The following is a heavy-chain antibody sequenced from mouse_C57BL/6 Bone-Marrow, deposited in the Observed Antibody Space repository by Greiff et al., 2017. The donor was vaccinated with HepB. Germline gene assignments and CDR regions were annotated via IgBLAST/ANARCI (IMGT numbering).Heavy chain of an antibody. V-gene: IGHV1-50*01. CDR2: IDPSDSYT. J-gene: IGHJ3*01. D-gene: IGHD4-1*01. CDR1: GYTFTSYW. CDR3: ARNWDGSWFAY. Sequence: VQLQQPGAELVKPGASVKLSCKASGYTFTSYWMQWVKQRPGQGLEWIGGIDPSDSYTNYNQKFKGKATLTVDTSSSTAYMQLSSLTSEDSAVYYCARNWDGSWFAYWGQGTLVTVSA.